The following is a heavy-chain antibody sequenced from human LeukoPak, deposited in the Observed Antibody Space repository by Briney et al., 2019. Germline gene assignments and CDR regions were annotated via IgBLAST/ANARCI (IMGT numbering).Heavy chain of an antibody. J-gene: IGHJ4*02. CDR3: ARLSSSGYCLDY. Sequence: SETLSLTCTVSGGSISSYYWSWIRQPPGKGLEWIGYIYYSGSTNYNPSLKSRVTISVGTSKNQFSLKLSSVTAADTAVYYCARLSSSGYCLDYWGQGTLVTVSS. CDR2: IYYSGST. D-gene: IGHD3-22*01. V-gene: IGHV4-59*08. CDR1: GGSISSYY.